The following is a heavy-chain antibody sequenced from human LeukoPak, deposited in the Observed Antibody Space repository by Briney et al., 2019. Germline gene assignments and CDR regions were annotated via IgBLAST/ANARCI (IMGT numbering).Heavy chain of an antibody. J-gene: IGHJ3*02. CDR1: GGSISSYY. V-gene: IGHV4-59*08. CDR3: ARHERDASLDHALDI. CDR2: IYYSGTT. Sequence: SETLSLTCTVSGGSISSYYWSWVRQAPGKGLEWIGYIYYSGTTSYNPSLKSRVTILVDTSKNQFSLKLSSVTAAETAVYYCARHERDASLDHALDIWGQGTMVTVSS. D-gene: IGHD5-24*01.